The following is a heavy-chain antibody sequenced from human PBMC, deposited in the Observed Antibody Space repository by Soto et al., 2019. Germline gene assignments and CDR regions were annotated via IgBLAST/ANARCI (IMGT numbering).Heavy chain of an antibody. J-gene: IGHJ4*02. D-gene: IGHD4-17*01. CDR3: ARDEYGGAYDY. CDR1: GFTFSNYK. CDR2: ISSSGNTI. Sequence: EVQLVESGGGLVQLGGSLRLSCAASGFTFSNYKMNWVRQAPGKGLEWVSYISSSGNTIHYADSVKGRFTISRDNAKKSLYLQMNSLRAEDTAVYYCARDEYGGAYDYWGQGTLVTVSS. V-gene: IGHV3-48*03.